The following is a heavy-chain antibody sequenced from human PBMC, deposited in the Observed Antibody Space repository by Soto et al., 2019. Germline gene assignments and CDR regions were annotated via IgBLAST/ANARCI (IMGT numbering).Heavy chain of an antibody. CDR2: INHSGST. V-gene: IGHV4-34*01. Sequence: PSETLSLTCAVYGGSFSGYYWSWIRQPPGKGLEWIGEINHSGSTNYNPSLKSRVTISVDTSKNQFSLKLRSVTAGDTAVYYCARETYYDILTGDGMDAWGQGTSVTVSS. CDR3: ARETYYDILTGDGMDA. D-gene: IGHD3-9*01. J-gene: IGHJ6*02. CDR1: GGSFSGYY.